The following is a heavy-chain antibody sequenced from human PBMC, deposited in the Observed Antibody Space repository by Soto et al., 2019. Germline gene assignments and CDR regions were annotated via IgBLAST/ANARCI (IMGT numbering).Heavy chain of an antibody. D-gene: IGHD5-18*01. J-gene: IGHJ4*02. CDR3: GRGGSDSPMAPGY. CDR2: INPDGSAT. Sequence: LRLSCAVSGFTFDDYEMHWVRQGPGKGLVWVSRINPDGSATNYADSVKGRFTISRDNAKNTLYLQMNSLRAEDTAVFYCGRGGSDSPMAPGYWGQGTLVTVSS. CDR1: GFTFDDYE. V-gene: IGHV3-74*01.